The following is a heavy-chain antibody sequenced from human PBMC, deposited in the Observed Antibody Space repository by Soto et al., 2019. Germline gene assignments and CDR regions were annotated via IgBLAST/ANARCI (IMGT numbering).Heavy chain of an antibody. CDR2: ISNDGNRK. CDR1: GFSFSSYG. V-gene: IGHV3-30*18. Sequence: SLRLSFAASGFSFSSYGMHWVRQAPGRGLEWVTVISNDGNRKYYGKSVKGRFSVSRDNDNDTLYLQMNGLRPEDTGVYYCAKARRQLSALDMWGQGTTVTVSS. D-gene: IGHD6-6*01. J-gene: IGHJ3*02. CDR3: AKARRQLSALDM.